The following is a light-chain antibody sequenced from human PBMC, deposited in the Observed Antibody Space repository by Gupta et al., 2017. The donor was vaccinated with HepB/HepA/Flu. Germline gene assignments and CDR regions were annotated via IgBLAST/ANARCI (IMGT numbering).Light chain of an antibody. Sequence: DIQMNQSPSSLSASVGDRVTITCRASQGISNYLAWYQQKPGKVPKLLIYAASTLQSGVPSRFSSSGSGTDFTLTISSLQPEDVSTYYCQKYNSAPWTFGQGTKVEIK. V-gene: IGKV1-27*01. CDR1: QGISNY. J-gene: IGKJ1*01. CDR3: QKYNSAPWT. CDR2: AAS.